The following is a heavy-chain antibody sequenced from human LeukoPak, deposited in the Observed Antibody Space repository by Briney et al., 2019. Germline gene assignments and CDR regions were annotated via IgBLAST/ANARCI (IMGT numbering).Heavy chain of an antibody. D-gene: IGHD6-19*01. J-gene: IGHJ4*02. V-gene: IGHV3-30*18. Sequence: PGGSLRLSCAASGFTFSSYGMHWVRQAPGKGLEWVAVISYDGSNKYYADSVKGRFTISRDNSKNTLYLQMNSLRAEDTAVYYCAKVGISSGYNYWGQGTLVTVSS. CDR2: ISYDGSNK. CDR1: GFTFSSYG. CDR3: AKVGISSGYNY.